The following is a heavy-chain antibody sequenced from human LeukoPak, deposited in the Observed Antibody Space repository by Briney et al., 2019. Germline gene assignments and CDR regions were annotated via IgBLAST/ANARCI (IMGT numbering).Heavy chain of an antibody. J-gene: IGHJ4*02. CDR3: ARGLGSAGDFWSGYLTYYFDY. CDR1: GGSFSGYY. D-gene: IGHD3-3*01. CDR2: IYYSGST. Sequence: SETLSLTCAVYGGSFSGYYWSWIRQPPGKGLEWIGYIYYSGSTYYNPSLKSRVTISVDTSKNQFSLKLSSVTAADTAVYYCARGLGSAGDFWSGYLTYYFDYWGQGTLVTVSS. V-gene: IGHV4-34*09.